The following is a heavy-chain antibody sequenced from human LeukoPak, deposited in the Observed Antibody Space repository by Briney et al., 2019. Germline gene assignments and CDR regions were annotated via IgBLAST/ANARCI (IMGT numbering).Heavy chain of an antibody. CDR2: INPDSGDA. Sequence: GASVKVSCKASGHTFTRYYIHWVRQAPGQGLEWMGRINPDSGDANSAQKFQGRVIMTRDTSIRTAYMELRRLRSDDTATYYCAKDHGFIGSNWFDPWGQGTLVTVSS. D-gene: IGHD3-10*01. CDR1: GHTFTRYY. J-gene: IGHJ5*02. CDR3: AKDHGFIGSNWFDP. V-gene: IGHV1-2*06.